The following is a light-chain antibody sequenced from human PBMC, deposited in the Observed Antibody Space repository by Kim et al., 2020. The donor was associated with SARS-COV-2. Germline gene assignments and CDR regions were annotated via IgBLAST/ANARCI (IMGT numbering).Light chain of an antibody. Sequence: QSVVTQPPSASGSPGQSVTISCTGTSNDVGGYDFVSWYQQPPGEAPKLIIYEVFKRPSGVPDRFSGSKSGNTASLTVSGLQAEDEADYYCTSYAASNLMVFGGGTQLTVL. CDR1: SNDVGGYDF. J-gene: IGLJ2*01. CDR2: EVF. V-gene: IGLV2-8*01. CDR3: TSYAASNLMV.